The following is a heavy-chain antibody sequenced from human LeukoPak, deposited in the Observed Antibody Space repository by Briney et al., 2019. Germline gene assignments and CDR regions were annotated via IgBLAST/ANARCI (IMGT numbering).Heavy chain of an antibody. V-gene: IGHV1-8*01. J-gene: IGHJ6*03. D-gene: IGHD5-12*01. CDR1: GYTFTSYD. Sequence: APVKVSCKASGYTFTSYDINWVRQATGQGLEWMGWMNPNSGNTGYAQKFQGRVTMTRNTSISTAYMELSSLRSEDTAVYYCARLQGYSGFTYYYYYMDVWGKGTTVTISS. CDR3: ARLQGYSGFTYYYYYMDV. CDR2: MNPNSGNT.